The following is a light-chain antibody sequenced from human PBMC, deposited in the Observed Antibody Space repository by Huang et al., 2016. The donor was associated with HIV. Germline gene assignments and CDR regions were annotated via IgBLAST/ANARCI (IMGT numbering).Light chain of an antibody. Sequence: VMTQSPDTLSVSPGEGATLLCRASPSLRTNLAWYQQKPGQPPRLLIYGASPRATGVPARFSGRGSGTDFTLTISSLQPEDFAVYYCQQYDDWPPVTFGPGTKVDLK. CDR3: QQYDDWPPVT. J-gene: IGKJ3*01. V-gene: IGKV3-15*01. CDR1: PSLRTN. CDR2: GAS.